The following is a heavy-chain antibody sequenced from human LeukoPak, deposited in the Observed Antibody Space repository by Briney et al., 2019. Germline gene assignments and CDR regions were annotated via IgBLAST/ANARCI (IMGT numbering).Heavy chain of an antibody. CDR2: ISSSSSYI. J-gene: IGHJ5*02. D-gene: IGHD4-11*01. Sequence: PGGSLRPSCAASGFTFSSYSMNWVRQAPGKGLEWVSSISSSSSYIYYADSVKGRFTISRDNAKNSLYLQMNSLRAEDTAVYYCARDRRTVTINWFDPWGQGTLVTVSS. V-gene: IGHV3-21*01. CDR1: GFTFSSYS. CDR3: ARDRRTVTINWFDP.